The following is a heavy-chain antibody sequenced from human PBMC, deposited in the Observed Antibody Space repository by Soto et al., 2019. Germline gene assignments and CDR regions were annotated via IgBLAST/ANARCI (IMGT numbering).Heavy chain of an antibody. CDR1: GFTFGDYY. Sequence: QVPLVESGGGLVKPGGSLRLSCAGSGFTFGDYYMSWIRQAPGKGLEWVAYISGTGSTIYHADSVKGRFTASRDNDKNSLYLQMDSLRADDTAVYYCAVDPTMPKRRGGYFDYWGQGTLVTVSS. CDR3: AVDPTMPKRRGGYFDY. CDR2: ISGTGSTI. D-gene: IGHD1-1*01. V-gene: IGHV3-11*01. J-gene: IGHJ4*02.